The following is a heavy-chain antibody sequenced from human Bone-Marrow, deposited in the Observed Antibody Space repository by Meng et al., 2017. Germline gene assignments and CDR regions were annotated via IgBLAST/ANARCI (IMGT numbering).Heavy chain of an antibody. CDR1: GGSFRYYY. D-gene: IGHD4-11*01. CDR2: INHSGST. J-gene: IGHJ4*02. V-gene: IGHV4-34*01. Sequence: WGQRLLSPSETLSLTCVVSGGSFRYYYWSWIRQPPGKGLEWIGEINHSGSTNYNPSLESRATISVDTSQNNLSLKLSSVTAADSAVYYCARGPTTMAHDFDYWGQGTLVTVSS. CDR3: ARGPTTMAHDFDY.